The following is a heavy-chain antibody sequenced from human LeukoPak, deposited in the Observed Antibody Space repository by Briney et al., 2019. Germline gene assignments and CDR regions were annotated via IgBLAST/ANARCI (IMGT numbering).Heavy chain of an antibody. V-gene: IGHV3-7*01. Sequence: GGSLRLSCAASGFNLGTYWMSWVRQAPGKGLEWVANIKEDGSTKFYVGSVKGRFIISRDNAKSSLYLQMNSLRVEDTAIYYCARDGGYRSGITCPGDFWGQGTLVTVSP. CDR3: ARDGGYRSGITCPGDF. D-gene: IGHD2-2*01. CDR1: GFNLGTYW. CDR2: IKEDGSTK. J-gene: IGHJ4*02.